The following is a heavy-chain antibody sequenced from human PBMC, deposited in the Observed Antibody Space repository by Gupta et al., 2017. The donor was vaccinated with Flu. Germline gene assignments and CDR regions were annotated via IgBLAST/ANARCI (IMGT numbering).Heavy chain of an antibody. CDR1: GFDLNKNG. Sequence: SGFDLNKNGMHWVRKAPGKGLEWVAVISLDGTVTYYADSVKGRFTISRDNSKNTLWRQMNSLRVEDTAVYTCAKDTETLDFWGQVTLVTVSS. J-gene: IGHJ4*02. CDR3: AKDTETLDF. V-gene: IGHV3-30*18. CDR2: ISLDGTVT.